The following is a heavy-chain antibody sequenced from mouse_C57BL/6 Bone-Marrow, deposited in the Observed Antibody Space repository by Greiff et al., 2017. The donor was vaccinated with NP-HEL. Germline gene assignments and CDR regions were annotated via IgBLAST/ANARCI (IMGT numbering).Heavy chain of an antibody. CDR3: AREEGYYGSWYFDV. D-gene: IGHD1-1*01. Sequence: VKLMESGAELARPGASVKLSCKASGYTFTSYGISWVKQRTGQGLEWIGEIYPRSGNTYYNEKFKGKATLTADKSSSTAYMELRSLTSEDSAVYFCAREEGYYGSWYFDVWGTGTTVTVSS. J-gene: IGHJ1*03. V-gene: IGHV1-81*01. CDR2: IYPRSGNT. CDR1: GYTFTSYG.